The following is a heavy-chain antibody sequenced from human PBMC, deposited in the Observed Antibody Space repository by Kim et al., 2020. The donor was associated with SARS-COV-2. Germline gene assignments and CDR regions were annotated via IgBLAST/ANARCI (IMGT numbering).Heavy chain of an antibody. J-gene: IGHJ4*02. Sequence: SETLSLTCTVSGYSISSGYYWGWIRQPPGKGLEWIGSIYHSGSTYYNPSLKSRVTISVDTSKNQFSLKLSSVTAADTAVYYFARAEGVRGVIISFDYWGQGTLVTVSS. CDR2: IYHSGST. D-gene: IGHD3-10*01. CDR3: ARAEGVRGVIISFDY. V-gene: IGHV4-38-2*02. CDR1: GYSISSGYY.